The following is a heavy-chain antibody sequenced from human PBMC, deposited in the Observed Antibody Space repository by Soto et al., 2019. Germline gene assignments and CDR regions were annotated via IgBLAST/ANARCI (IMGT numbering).Heavy chain of an antibody. Sequence: ASVKVSCKASGYTFTSYGISWVRQAPGQGLEWMGWISAYNGNTNYAQKLQGRVTMTTDTSTSTAYMELRSLRSDDTAVYYCARDREVAGKLDYFGYWGQGTLVTVSS. V-gene: IGHV1-18*01. D-gene: IGHD6-19*01. CDR2: ISAYNGNT. CDR1: GYTFTSYG. J-gene: IGHJ4*02. CDR3: ARDREVAGKLDYFGY.